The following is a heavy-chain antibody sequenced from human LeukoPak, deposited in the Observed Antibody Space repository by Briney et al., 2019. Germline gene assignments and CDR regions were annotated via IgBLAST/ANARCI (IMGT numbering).Heavy chain of an antibody. D-gene: IGHD3-3*01. J-gene: IGHJ4*02. CDR3: ARGYDFWSGYWSHSDY. CDR2: ISSNGGST. CDR1: GFTFSSYA. Sequence: TGGSLRLSCAASGFTFSSYAMHWVRQAPGKGLEYVSAISSNGGSTYYANSVKGRFTISRDNSKTTLYLQMGSLRAEDMAVYYCARGYDFWSGYWSHSDYWGQGTLVTVSS. V-gene: IGHV3-64*01.